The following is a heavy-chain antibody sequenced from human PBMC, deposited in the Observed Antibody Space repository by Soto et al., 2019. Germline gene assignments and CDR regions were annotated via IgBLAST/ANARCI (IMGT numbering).Heavy chain of an antibody. V-gene: IGHV1-69*13. D-gene: IGHD3-22*01. J-gene: IGHJ4*02. Sequence: SVKVSCKASGGTFSSYTISWVRQAPGQGLEWMGGIIPIFGTANYAQKFQGRVTITADESTSTAYMELSSLRSEDTAVYYCAATYYYDSSAYSFDYWGQGTLVTVSS. CDR2: IIPIFGTA. CDR1: GGTFSSYT. CDR3: AATYYYDSSAYSFDY.